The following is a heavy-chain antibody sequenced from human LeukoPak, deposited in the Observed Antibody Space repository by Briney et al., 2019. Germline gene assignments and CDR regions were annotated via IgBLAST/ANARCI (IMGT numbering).Heavy chain of an antibody. Sequence: ASVKVSCKTSGYTFIDYYIHWVRQAPGQGLEWMGWINPNSGGTNYAQKFQGRVTMTRDTSISTAYMELSRLRSDDTAVYYCARDLEYYYDSSGYRALDYWGQGTLVTVSS. CDR2: INPNSGGT. J-gene: IGHJ4*02. D-gene: IGHD3-22*01. CDR1: GYTFIDYY. CDR3: ARDLEYYYDSSGYRALDY. V-gene: IGHV1-2*02.